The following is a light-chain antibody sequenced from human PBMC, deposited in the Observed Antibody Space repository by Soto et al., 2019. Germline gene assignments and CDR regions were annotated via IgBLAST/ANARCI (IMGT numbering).Light chain of an antibody. CDR1: QSINNL. J-gene: IGKJ5*01. Sequence: DIQLTQSPSFMSASVGDRVTITCRASQSINNLLAWYQQKPGKPPQLLIYAAYNLQSGVPSRFSGSGSGTDFTLTISSLQPEDVAIYYCQTYNTARPTFGQGTRLEI. CDR3: QTYNTARPT. CDR2: AAY. V-gene: IGKV1-27*01.